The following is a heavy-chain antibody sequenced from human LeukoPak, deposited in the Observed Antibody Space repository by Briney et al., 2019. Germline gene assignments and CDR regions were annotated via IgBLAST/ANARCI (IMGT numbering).Heavy chain of an antibody. CDR1: RFTFSDYW. Sequence: GGSLRLSCAASRFTFSDYWMHWVRQAPGKGLVWVSHINTDGSSTTYADSVKGRFTISRDNAKNTLYLQMNSLRAGDTAVYYCARDRPREVWSDSGYDLNYWGQGTLVTVSS. D-gene: IGHD5-12*01. J-gene: IGHJ4*02. CDR3: ARDRPREVWSDSGYDLNY. V-gene: IGHV3-74*01. CDR2: INTDGSST.